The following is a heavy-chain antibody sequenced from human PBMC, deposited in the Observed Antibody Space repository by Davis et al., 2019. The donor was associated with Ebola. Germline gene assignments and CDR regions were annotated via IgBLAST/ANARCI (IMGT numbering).Heavy chain of an antibody. V-gene: IGHV1-69*13. CDR1: GGTFSSYA. J-gene: IGHJ4*02. Sequence: SVKVSCKASGGTFSSYAISWVRQAPGQGLEWMGGIIPIFGTANYAQKFQGRVTITADESTSTAYMELSSLRSEDTAVYYCARAFFETYYYGSGLFDYWGQGTLVTVSS. CDR2: IIPIFGTA. CDR3: ARAFFETYYYGSGLFDY. D-gene: IGHD3-10*01.